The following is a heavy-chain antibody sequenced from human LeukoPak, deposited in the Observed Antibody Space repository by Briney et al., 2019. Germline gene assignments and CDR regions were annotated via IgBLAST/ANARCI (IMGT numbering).Heavy chain of an antibody. CDR3: ARHYYGSGTDYYFDY. CDR1: GYTLTELS. J-gene: IGHJ4*02. D-gene: IGHD3-10*01. CDR2: FDLEDGET. V-gene: IGHV1-24*01. Sequence: ASVKVSCKVSGYTLTELSMHWVRQAPGKGLEWMGGFDLEDGETIYAQKFQGRVTMTEDTSTDTAYMELSSLRSEDTAVYYCARHYYGSGTDYYFDYWGQGTLVTVSS.